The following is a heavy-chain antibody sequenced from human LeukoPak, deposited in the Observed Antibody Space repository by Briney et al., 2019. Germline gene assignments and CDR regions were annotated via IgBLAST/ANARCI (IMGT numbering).Heavy chain of an antibody. D-gene: IGHD5-24*01. J-gene: IGHJ6*02. CDR2: IYYSGST. V-gene: IGHV4-59*01. Sequence: PSETLSLTCTVSGGSISSYYWSWIRQPPGKGLEWIGYIYYSGSTNYNPSLKSRVTISVDTSKNQFSLKLSSVTAADMAVYYCARAGPPMDYYYYYGMDVWGQGTTVTVSS. CDR3: ARAGPPMDYYYYYGMDV. CDR1: GGSISSYY.